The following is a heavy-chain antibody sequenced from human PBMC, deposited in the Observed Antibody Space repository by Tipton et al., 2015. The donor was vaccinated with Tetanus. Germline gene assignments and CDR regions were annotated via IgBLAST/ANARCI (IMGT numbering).Heavy chain of an antibody. V-gene: IGHV3-74*01. CDR1: GFTFSNYY. D-gene: IGHD1-14*01. CDR2: VNNDGSSA. Sequence: GSLRLSCAASGFTFSNYYMHWVRQAPGKGLVWVSRVNNDGSSATYADSVKGRFTISRDNAKNTLFLQMDSLRVEDTAVYYCARDRHRVRIPFDFWGQGVLVAVSS. CDR3: ARDRHRVRIPFDF. J-gene: IGHJ4*02.